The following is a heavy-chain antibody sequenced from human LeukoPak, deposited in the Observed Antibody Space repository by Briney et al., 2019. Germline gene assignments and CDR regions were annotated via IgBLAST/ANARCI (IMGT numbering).Heavy chain of an antibody. D-gene: IGHD2-21*02. V-gene: IGHV1-2*02. CDR2: MNPESGGT. CDR1: GYTFTGYY. Sequence: ASVKVSCKASGYTFTGYYMHWVRQAPEQGLEWMGWMNPESGGTNYAQKFQGRVTMTRDTSISTAYMELSSLRSDDTAVYYCARPLGEVTATYYYYGMDVWGQGTTVTVSS. CDR3: ARPLGEVTATYYYYGMDV. J-gene: IGHJ6*02.